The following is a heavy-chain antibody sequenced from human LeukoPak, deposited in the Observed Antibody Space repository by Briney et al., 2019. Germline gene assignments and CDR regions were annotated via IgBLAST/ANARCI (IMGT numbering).Heavy chain of an antibody. D-gene: IGHD3-10*02. CDR3: AELGITMIGGV. J-gene: IGHJ6*04. Sequence: GGSLRLSCAASGFTFSRYSMHWVRQAPGKGLVWVSHVNSDGSGTDYADSVKGRFAISRDNAKNSLYLQMNSLRAEDTAVYYCAELGITMIGGVWGKGTTVTISS. V-gene: IGHV3-74*01. CDR2: VNSDGSGT. CDR1: GFTFSRYS.